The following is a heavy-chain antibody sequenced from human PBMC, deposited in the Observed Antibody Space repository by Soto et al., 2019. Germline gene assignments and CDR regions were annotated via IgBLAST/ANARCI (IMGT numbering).Heavy chain of an antibody. CDR2: ISAYNGNT. CDR1: GYTFTSYG. Sequence: QVQLVQSGAEVKKPGASVKVSCKASGYTFTSYGISWVRQAPGQGLEWMGWISAYNGNTNYAQTLQGRVTMTTATTTSTVYMELMSLKYDATAVYYCARESSSSCHDYWGQGTLVNVSS. V-gene: IGHV1-18*01. CDR3: ARESSSSCHDY. J-gene: IGHJ4*02. D-gene: IGHD6-13*01.